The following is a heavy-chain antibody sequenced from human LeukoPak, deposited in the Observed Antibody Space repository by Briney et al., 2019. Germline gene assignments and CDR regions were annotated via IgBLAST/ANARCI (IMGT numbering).Heavy chain of an antibody. Sequence: PGGSLRLSCAASGFTFSSYAMHWVRQAPGKGLEWVAVISYDGSNKYYADSVKGRFTISRDNSKNTLYLQMNSLRAEDTAVYYCAREGIQLWFNNWFDPWGQGTLVTVSS. CDR2: ISYDGSNK. D-gene: IGHD5-18*01. V-gene: IGHV3-30*04. J-gene: IGHJ5*02. CDR3: AREGIQLWFNNWFDP. CDR1: GFTFSSYA.